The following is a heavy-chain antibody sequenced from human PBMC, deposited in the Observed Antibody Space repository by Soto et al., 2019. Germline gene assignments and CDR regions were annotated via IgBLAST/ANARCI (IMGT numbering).Heavy chain of an antibody. J-gene: IGHJ3*02. CDR3: ARDARTGDYYGSGSYYNAFDI. D-gene: IGHD3-10*01. CDR2: INPNSGGT. Sequence: ASVKVSCKASGYTFTGYYMHWVRQAPGQGLEWMGWINPNSGGTNYAQKFQGWVTMTRDTSISTAYMELSRLRSDDTAVYYCARDARTGDYYGSGSYYNAFDIWGQGTMVTVSS. V-gene: IGHV1-2*04. CDR1: GYTFTGYY.